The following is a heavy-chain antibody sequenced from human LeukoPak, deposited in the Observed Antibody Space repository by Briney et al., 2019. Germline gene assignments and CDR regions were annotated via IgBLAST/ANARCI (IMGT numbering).Heavy chain of an antibody. J-gene: IGHJ5*02. Sequence: GGSLRLSCAASGFTFSNYWMYWVRQAPGKGLVWVSRINSDGSSTTYADSVKGRFTISRDNGKNTLYLQMNSLRAEDTAVYYCARDRGYCSSTSCYLYWFDPWGQGTLVTVSS. CDR2: INSDGSST. CDR3: ARDRGYCSSTSCYLYWFDP. V-gene: IGHV3-74*01. D-gene: IGHD2-2*01. CDR1: GFTFSNYW.